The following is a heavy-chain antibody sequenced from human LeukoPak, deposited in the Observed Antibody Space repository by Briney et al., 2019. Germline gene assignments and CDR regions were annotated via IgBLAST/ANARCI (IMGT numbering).Heavy chain of an antibody. D-gene: IGHD6-13*01. CDR2: INPIFGTA. Sequence: GASVKVSRKASGGTFSSYAISWVRQAPGQGLEWMGGINPIFGTANYAQKFQGRVTITADESTSTAYMELSSLRSEDTAVYYCARDRSIAAAGTDAFDIWGQGTMVTVSS. CDR3: ARDRSIAAAGTDAFDI. J-gene: IGHJ3*02. CDR1: GGTFSSYA. V-gene: IGHV1-69*13.